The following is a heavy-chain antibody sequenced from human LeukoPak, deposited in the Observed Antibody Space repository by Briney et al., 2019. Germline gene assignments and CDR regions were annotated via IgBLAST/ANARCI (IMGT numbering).Heavy chain of an antibody. Sequence: GGSLRLSCAASGFTFSSYGMSWVRQAPGKGLEWVSGISGSGGRTDYADSVKGRFTISRDNSKNTLYLHMNSLRAEDTAVYYCAKLWHLTDYWGQGTLVTVSS. CDR3: AKLWHLTDY. CDR2: ISGSGGRT. D-gene: IGHD2-21*01. CDR1: GFTFSSYG. V-gene: IGHV3-23*01. J-gene: IGHJ4*02.